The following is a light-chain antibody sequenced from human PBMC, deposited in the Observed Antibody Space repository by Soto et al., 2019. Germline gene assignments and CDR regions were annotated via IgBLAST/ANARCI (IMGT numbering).Light chain of an antibody. CDR2: WAS. CDR3: QQSYSTPIT. V-gene: IGKV4-1*01. J-gene: IGKJ5*01. CDR1: QSVLFSSNNKNY. Sequence: DIVMTQSPDSLAVSLGERATINCKSSQSVLFSSNNKNYLAWYQQKPGQPPKLLIYWASTRESGVPNRFSGSGSVTDFTLTISSLHAEDVAVYYCQQSYSTPITFGQGTRLEIK.